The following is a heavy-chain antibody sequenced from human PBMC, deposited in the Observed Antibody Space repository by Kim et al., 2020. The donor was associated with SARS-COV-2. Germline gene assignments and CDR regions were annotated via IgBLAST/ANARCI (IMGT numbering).Heavy chain of an antibody. J-gene: IGHJ4*02. CDR2: IDEDGSDK. V-gene: IGHV3-7*01. CDR3: ARRCGPSH. Sequence: GGSLRLSCAASGFTFSGSWMTWVRQAPGKGLEWVANIDEDGSDKHYVDSVKGRFTISRDNAKNSLYLQMDSLRGEDTAVYYCARRCGPSHWGQGTLVTVSS. CDR1: GFTFSGSW.